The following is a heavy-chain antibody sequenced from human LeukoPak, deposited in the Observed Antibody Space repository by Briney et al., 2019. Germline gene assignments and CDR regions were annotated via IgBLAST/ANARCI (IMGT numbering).Heavy chain of an antibody. D-gene: IGHD3-22*01. CDR3: ARDLRYTMIVVVRGSDAFDI. V-gene: IGHV6-1*01. CDR2: TYYRSKWYN. CDR1: GDSVSSNSAA. J-gene: IGHJ3*02. Sequence: SQTLSLTCAISGDSVSSNSAAWNWIRQSPSRGLEWLGRTYYRSKWYNDYAVSVKSRITINPDTSKNQFSLKLSSVTAADTAVYYCARDLRYTMIVVVRGSDAFDIWGQGTMVTVSS.